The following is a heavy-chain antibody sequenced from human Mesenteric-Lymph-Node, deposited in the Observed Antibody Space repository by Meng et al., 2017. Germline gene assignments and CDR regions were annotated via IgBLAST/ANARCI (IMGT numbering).Heavy chain of an antibody. Sequence: GESLKISCAASGFTFSSYAMHWVRQAPGKGLEWVAVISYDGSNKYYADSVKGRFTISRDNSKNTLYLQMNSLRAEDTAVYYCARENYFYFDYWGQGTLVTVSS. D-gene: IGHD3-10*01. CDR3: ARENYFYFDY. CDR2: ISYDGSNK. CDR1: GFTFSSYA. V-gene: IGHV3-30*01. J-gene: IGHJ4*02.